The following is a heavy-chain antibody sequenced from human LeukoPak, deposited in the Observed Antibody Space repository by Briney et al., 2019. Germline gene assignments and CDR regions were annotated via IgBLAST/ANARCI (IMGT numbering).Heavy chain of an antibody. CDR2: ISGSGGST. V-gene: IGHV3-23*01. CDR1: GFTFSSYA. D-gene: IGHD2-2*01. J-gene: IGHJ4*02. CDR3: AKDSPVVPAAISAFDY. Sequence: GGSLRLSCAASGFTFSSYAMSWVRQAPGKGLEWVSAISGSGGSTYYADSVEGRFTISRDNSKNTLYLQMNSLRAEDTAVYYCAKDSPVVPAAISAFDYWGQGTLVTVSS.